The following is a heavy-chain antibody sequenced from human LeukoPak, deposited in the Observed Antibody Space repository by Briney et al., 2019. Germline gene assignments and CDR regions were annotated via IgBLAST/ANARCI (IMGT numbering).Heavy chain of an antibody. Sequence: ASVKVSCKASGYTFSSYGISWVRQAPGQGLEWMGWISAYNGNTNYRQKLQGRVTMTTDTFTGTAYMDLRSLRSDDTAIYYYARDSPDGSGTYYNDSPDYWGQGTLVTVSS. V-gene: IGHV1-18*01. CDR3: ARDSPDGSGTYYNDSPDY. CDR1: GYTFSSYG. D-gene: IGHD3-10*01. J-gene: IGHJ4*02. CDR2: ISAYNGNT.